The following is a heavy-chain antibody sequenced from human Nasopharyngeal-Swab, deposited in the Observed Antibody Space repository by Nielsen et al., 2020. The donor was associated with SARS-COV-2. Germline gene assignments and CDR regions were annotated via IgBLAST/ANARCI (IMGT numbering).Heavy chain of an antibody. CDR1: GFTFSGSA. J-gene: IGHJ4*02. CDR3: TRLDVAAAGTPDHY. CDR2: IRSKANSYAT. D-gene: IGHD6-13*01. Sequence: GESLKISCAASGFTFSGSAMHWVRQASGKGLEWVGRIRSKANSYATAYAASVKGRFTISRDDSKSTAYLQMNSLKTEDTAVYYCTRLDVAAAGTPDHYWGQGTLVTVSS. V-gene: IGHV3-73*01.